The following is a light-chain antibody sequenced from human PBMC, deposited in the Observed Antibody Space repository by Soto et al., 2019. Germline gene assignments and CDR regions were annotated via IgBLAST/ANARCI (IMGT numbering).Light chain of an antibody. CDR2: RNN. Sequence: QCVLTQPPSASGTPGQRVTISCSGSSSNIGSNYVYWYQQLPGTAPKLLIYRNNQRPSGVPDRFSGSKSGTSASLAISGLRSEDEADYYCAAWDDSLSGPVFGGGTQLTGL. J-gene: IGLJ7*01. V-gene: IGLV1-47*01. CDR3: AAWDDSLSGPV. CDR1: SSNIGSNY.